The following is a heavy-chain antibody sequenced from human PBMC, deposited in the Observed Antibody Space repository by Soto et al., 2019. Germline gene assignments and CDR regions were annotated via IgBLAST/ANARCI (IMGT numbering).Heavy chain of an antibody. CDR2: INPSGGST. Sequence: ASVKVSCKASGYTFTSYYMHWVRQAPGQGLEWMGIINPSGGSTSYAQKFQGRVTMTRDTSTSTVYMELSSLRSEDTAVYYCAREAEPHKYGSSTSCYVWFDPWGQGTLVTVSS. CDR3: AREAEPHKYGSSTSCYVWFDP. V-gene: IGHV1-46*01. D-gene: IGHD2-2*01. CDR1: GYTFTSYY. J-gene: IGHJ5*02.